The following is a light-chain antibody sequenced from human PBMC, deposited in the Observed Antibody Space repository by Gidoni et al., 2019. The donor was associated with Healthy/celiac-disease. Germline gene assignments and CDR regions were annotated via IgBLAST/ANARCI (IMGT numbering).Light chain of an antibody. CDR1: ALPKQY. J-gene: IGLJ2*01. Sequence: SYELPQPPSASVSPGQTARITCSGDALPKQYAYWYQQKPGQAPVLVIYKDSERPSGIPARFPGSSSGTTVTLTISGVQAEDEADYYCQSADSRGTYVVFGGGTKLTVL. CDR2: KDS. V-gene: IGLV3-25*03. CDR3: QSADSRGTYVV.